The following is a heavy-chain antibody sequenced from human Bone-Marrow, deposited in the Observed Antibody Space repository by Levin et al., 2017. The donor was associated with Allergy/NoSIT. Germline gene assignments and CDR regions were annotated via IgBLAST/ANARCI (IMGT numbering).Heavy chain of an antibody. D-gene: IGHD3-22*01. CDR2: IYNSGTS. V-gene: IGHV4-30-4*01. CDR3: ARGDSPSRIYGMDV. J-gene: IGHJ6*02. Sequence: PSETLSLTCTVSGVSISSIDYYWSWIRQPPGKGLEWIGYIYNSGTSYYNPSLKSRLTISVDTSKNQLSLKLNSVTAADAAVYYCARGDSPSRIYGMDVWGQGTTVTVSS. CDR1: GVSISSIDYY.